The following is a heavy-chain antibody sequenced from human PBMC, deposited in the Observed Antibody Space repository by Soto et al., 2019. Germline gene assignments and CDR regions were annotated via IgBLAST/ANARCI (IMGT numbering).Heavy chain of an antibody. CDR2: IYYSGST. CDR1: GGSISSGDYY. CDR3: ASTYSSSAGLPAYYYYYGMDV. D-gene: IGHD6-6*01. Sequence: SETLSLTCTVSGGSISSGDYYWSWIRQPPGKGLEWIGYIYYSGSTYYNPSLKSRVTISVDTSKNQFSLKLSSVTAADTAVYYCASTYSSSAGLPAYYYYYGMDVWGQGTTVTVSS. J-gene: IGHJ6*02. V-gene: IGHV4-30-4*01.